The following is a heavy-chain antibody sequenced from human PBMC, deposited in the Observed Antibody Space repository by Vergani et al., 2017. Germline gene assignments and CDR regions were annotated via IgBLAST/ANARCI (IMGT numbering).Heavy chain of an antibody. J-gene: IGHJ4*02. CDR3: ARGEMATVTPFDY. V-gene: IGHV3-21*01. CDR2: ISSSSSYI. D-gene: IGHD5-24*01. CDR1: GFTFSSYS. Sequence: EVQLVESGGGLVKPGGSLRLSCAASGFTFSSYSMNWVRQAPGKGLEWVSSISSSSSYIYYADSVKGRFTISRDNAKNSLYLQMNSLRAEDTAVYYCARGEMATVTPFDYWGQGTLVTVSS.